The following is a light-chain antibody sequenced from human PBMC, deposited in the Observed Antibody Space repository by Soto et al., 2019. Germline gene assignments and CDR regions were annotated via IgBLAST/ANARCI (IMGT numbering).Light chain of an antibody. J-gene: IGKJ4*01. CDR3: QQRSNWPPVT. CDR1: QSVISD. V-gene: IGKV3-11*01. Sequence: EIVLTQSPATLSLSPGERATLSCRASQSVISDLAWYQQTPGQAHRLLIYDASNRATGIPARFSGSGSGTDFTLTISSLEPEDFAIYYCQQRSNWPPVTFGGGTKVEIK. CDR2: DAS.